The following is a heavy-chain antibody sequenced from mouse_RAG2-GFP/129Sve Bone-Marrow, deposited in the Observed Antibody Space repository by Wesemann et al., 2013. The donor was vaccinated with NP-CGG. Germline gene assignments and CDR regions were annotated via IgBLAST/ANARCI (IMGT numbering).Heavy chain of an antibody. CDR2: ISSGSSTI. V-gene: IGHV5-17*02. J-gene: IGHJ2*01. D-gene: IGHD2-1*01. CDR1: GFTFSSFG. CDR3: ARGIYYGNHFDY. Sequence: GGLVQPGGSRKLSCAASGFTFSSFGMHWVRQAPEKGLEWVAYISSGSSTIYYADTVKGRFTISRDNPKNTLFLQMTSLRSEDTAMYYCARGIYYGNHFDYWGQGTTLTVSS.